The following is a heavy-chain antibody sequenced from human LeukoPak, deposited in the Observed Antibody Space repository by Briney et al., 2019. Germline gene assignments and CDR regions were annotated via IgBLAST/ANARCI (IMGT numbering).Heavy chain of an antibody. J-gene: IGHJ3*02. V-gene: IGHV4-61*02. CDR3: AREGSYGAFDI. CDR1: GGSISSGSYY. D-gene: IGHD2-8*01. Sequence: SETLSLTCTVSGGSISSGSYYWSWIRQPAGKGLEWIGRIYTSGSTNYNPSLKSRVTMSVDTSKNQFSLKLSSVTAADTAVYYCAREGSYGAFDIWGQGTMVTVS. CDR2: IYTSGST.